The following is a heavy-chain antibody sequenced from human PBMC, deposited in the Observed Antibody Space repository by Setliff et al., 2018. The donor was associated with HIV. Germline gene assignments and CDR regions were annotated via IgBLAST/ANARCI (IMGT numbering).Heavy chain of an antibody. CDR3: ARNQGDSSGWYAGDF. Sequence: ASVKVSCKASGYIFSSYAIAWVRQAPGQGLEWMGVINTSGGSAGYAEKFRGRVTMTRDTSTNTVYMDLRNLRSEDTAVYYCARNQGDSSGWYAGDFWGHGTLVTVSS. CDR2: INTSGGSA. CDR1: GYIFSSYA. V-gene: IGHV1-46*01. D-gene: IGHD6-19*01. J-gene: IGHJ4*01.